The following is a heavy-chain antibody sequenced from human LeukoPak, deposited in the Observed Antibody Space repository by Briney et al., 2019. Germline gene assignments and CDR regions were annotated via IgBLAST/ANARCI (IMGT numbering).Heavy chain of an antibody. J-gene: IGHJ5*02. CDR3: ARDGGTRLGFDP. D-gene: IGHD3-16*01. V-gene: IGHV4-34*01. Sequence: SETLSLTCAMHSESSGGDDWTWIRQPPGKGLEWIGEVSPGGSTRYNPSLRSRVTISLDTSRSRFSLRLSSVTAADTGVYYCARDGGTRLGFDPWGQGTLVTVSS. CDR2: VSPGGST. CDR1: SESSGGDD.